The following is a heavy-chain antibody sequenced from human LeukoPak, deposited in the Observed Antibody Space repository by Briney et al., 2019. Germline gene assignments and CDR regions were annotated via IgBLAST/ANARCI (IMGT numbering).Heavy chain of an antibody. J-gene: IGHJ4*02. D-gene: IGHD1-26*01. CDR1: GGSISSGGYY. Sequence: SQTLSLTCTVSGGSISSGGYYWSWIRQHPGKGLEWIGYIYYSGSTYYNPSLKSRVTISVDTSKNQFSLKLSSVTAADTAVYYCTRDSGSWTVDYWGQGTLVTVSS. CDR3: TRDSGSWTVDY. CDR2: IYYSGST. V-gene: IGHV4-31*03.